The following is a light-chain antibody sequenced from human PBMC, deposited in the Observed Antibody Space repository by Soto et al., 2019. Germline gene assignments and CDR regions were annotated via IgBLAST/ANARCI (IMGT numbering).Light chain of an antibody. Sequence: EIVLTQSPDTLSLSPWERATLSCRASQSVSSSYLAWYQQKPGQAPRLLIYGASSRATGIPDRFSGSGSETDLPLTIARLEPEDCAVYYCQQYSSSPQTFGQGTQVEI. J-gene: IGKJ1*01. V-gene: IGKV3-20*01. CDR3: QQYSSSPQT. CDR2: GAS. CDR1: QSVSSSY.